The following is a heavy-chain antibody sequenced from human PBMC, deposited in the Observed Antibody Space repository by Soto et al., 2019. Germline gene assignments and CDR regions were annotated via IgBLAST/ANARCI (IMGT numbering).Heavy chain of an antibody. D-gene: IGHD3-3*01. CDR1: GYTFTSYG. CDR2: ISAYNGNT. V-gene: IGHV1-18*01. CDR3: ARERFGVVTNDAFDI. J-gene: IGHJ3*02. Sequence: ASVKVSRKASGYTFTSYGISWVRQAPGQGLEWMGWISAYNGNTNYAQKLQGRVTMTTDTSTSTAYMELRSLRSDDTAVYYCARERFGVVTNDAFDIWGQGTMVTVSS.